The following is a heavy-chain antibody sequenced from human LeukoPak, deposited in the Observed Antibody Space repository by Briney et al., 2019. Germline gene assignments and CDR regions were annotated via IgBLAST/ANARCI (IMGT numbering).Heavy chain of an antibody. D-gene: IGHD1-14*01. J-gene: IGHJ5*02. V-gene: IGHV4-38-2*01. CDR1: GYSISSGYY. CDR2: IYHSGST. Sequence: SETLSLTCAVSGYSISSGYYWGWIRQPPGKGLEWIGSIYHSGSTYYNPSLKSRVTMSVDTSKNQFSLKLSSVTAADTAVYYCARRRTGWFDPWGQGTLVTVSS. CDR3: ARRRTGWFDP.